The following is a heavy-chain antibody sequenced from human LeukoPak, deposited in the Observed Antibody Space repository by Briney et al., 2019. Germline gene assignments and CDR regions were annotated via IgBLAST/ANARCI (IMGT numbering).Heavy chain of an antibody. CDR2: ISSSSSYI. D-gene: IGHD1-26*01. CDR3: ARDQSGSGTFDY. CDR1: GFTFSSYS. V-gene: IGHV3-21*01. Sequence: PGGSLRLSCAASGFTFSSYSMNWVRQAPGKGLEWVSSISSSSSYIYYADSVKGRFTISRDNAKNSLYLQMNSLRAEDMAVYYCARDQSGSGTFDYWGQGTLVTVSS. J-gene: IGHJ4*02.